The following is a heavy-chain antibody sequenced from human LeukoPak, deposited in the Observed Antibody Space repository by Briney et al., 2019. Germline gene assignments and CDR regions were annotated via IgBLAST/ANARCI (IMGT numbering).Heavy chain of an antibody. J-gene: IGHJ4*02. CDR2: ISGSGGST. Sequence: GGSLRLSCAASGFTFSSYAMSWVRQAPGKGLEWVSAISGSGGSTYYADSVKGRFTISRDNSKNTLYLQMNSLRAEDTAVYYCAKDESQSVVIIPDPFDYWGQGTLVTVSS. CDR1: GFTFSSYA. D-gene: IGHD3-3*01. V-gene: IGHV3-23*01. CDR3: AKDESQSVVIIPDPFDY.